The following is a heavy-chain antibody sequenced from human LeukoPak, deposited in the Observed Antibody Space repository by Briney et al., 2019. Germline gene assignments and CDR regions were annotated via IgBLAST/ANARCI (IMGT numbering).Heavy chain of an antibody. CDR1: GFTFSNYG. Sequence: PGRSLRLSCAASGFTFSNYGMHWVRQAPGKGLEWVAVISYDGSNKYYADSVKGRFTISRDNSKNTLYLQMNSLRAEDTAVYYCAKRIGTTGTGDYWGQGTLVTVSS. V-gene: IGHV3-30*18. CDR2: ISYDGSNK. CDR3: AKRIGTTGTGDY. D-gene: IGHD1-1*01. J-gene: IGHJ4*02.